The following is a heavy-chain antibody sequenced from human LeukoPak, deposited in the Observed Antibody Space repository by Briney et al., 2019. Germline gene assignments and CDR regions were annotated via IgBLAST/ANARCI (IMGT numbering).Heavy chain of an antibody. Sequence: GGSLRLSCAASGFTFYKYPMNWVRQAPGKGLEWISTLSYSGGSTYYADSVKGRFTISRDNSKNTLHLQMNSLRAEDTAVYYCAKDESVSSVVAAFDYWGQGTLVTVSS. CDR2: LSYSGGST. CDR1: GFTFYKYP. CDR3: AKDESVSSVVAAFDY. V-gene: IGHV3-23*01. J-gene: IGHJ4*02. D-gene: IGHD2-15*01.